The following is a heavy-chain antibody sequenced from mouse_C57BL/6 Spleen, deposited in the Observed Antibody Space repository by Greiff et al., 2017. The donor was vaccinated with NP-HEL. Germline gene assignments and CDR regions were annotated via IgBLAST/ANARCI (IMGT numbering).Heavy chain of an antibody. CDR3: RISTINA. CDR2: TDPANGNT. V-gene: IGHV14-3*02. J-gene: IGHJ2*01. D-gene: IGHD5-2*01. Sequence: DVKLQESGAELVKPAASLKLSCTASGYNIKDFYIHWVKQRPEKGLERIRRTDPANGNTKYDPKFQGKATITADTSSNTAYLQLSSLTSEDTAVYYCRISTINAWGQGTTLTVSS. CDR1: GYNIKDFY.